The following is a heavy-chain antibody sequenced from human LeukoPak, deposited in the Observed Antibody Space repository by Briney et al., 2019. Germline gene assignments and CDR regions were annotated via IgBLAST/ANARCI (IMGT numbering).Heavy chain of an antibody. V-gene: IGHV5-51*01. CDR2: IYQGDSHT. CDR3: ARPYDSNGRLDS. Sequence: GESLKISCKGSGYSFTSYWIGWVRQMPGKGLEWMGIIYQGDSHTTYSPSFQGQVTISIDKSASTAYLQWSSLKASGTAMYYCARPYDSNGRLDSWGQGTLVTVSS. D-gene: IGHD3-22*01. J-gene: IGHJ4*02. CDR1: GYSFTSYW.